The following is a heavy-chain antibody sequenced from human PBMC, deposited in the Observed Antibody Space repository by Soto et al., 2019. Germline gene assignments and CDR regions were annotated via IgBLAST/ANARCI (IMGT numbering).Heavy chain of an antibody. CDR1: GYRFTSYW. J-gene: IGHJ3*02. CDR3: ARHCGRDCYEGGASAFDI. V-gene: IGHV5-51*01. CDR2: IYPGDSDT. Sequence: EVQLVQSGADVKQPGESLKISCKGSGYRFTSYWIGWVRQMPGKGMEWMGIIYPGDSDTRYSPSFQGQVTISADKSITTAYLQWSSLKASDTAIYYCARHCGRDCYEGGASAFDIWGQGTMLTVSS. D-gene: IGHD2-21*02.